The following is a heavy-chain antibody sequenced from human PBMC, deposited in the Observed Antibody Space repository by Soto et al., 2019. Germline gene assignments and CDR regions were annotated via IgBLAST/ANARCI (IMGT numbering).Heavy chain of an antibody. J-gene: IGHJ3*02. CDR3: ATWLLREHAFDI. CDR2: LYIADGT. CDR1: GFTVNGKKY. D-gene: IGHD2-15*01. V-gene: IGHV3-53*01. Sequence: GGSLKLSCAASGFTVNGKKYVTWVRQAPGKGLEWVSALYIADGTFYADSVKGRFTVSIDSSKNTVYLQMNNLSPEDTAVYYCATWLLREHAFDIWGLGTMVTVSS.